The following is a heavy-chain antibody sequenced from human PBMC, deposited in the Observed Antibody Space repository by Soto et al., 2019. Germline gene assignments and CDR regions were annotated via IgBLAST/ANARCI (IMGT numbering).Heavy chain of an antibody. J-gene: IGHJ1*01. V-gene: IGHV3-11*01. D-gene: IGHD2-2*01. CDR1: GFTFSDYY. Sequence: QVQLVESGGGLVKPGGSLRLSCAASGFTFSDYYMSWIRQAPGKGLEWVSYISSSGSTIYYAGSVKGRLTFSRDNAKNSLYLQMNSLRAEDTAVYYCARGGYCSSTSCYPQYFQYWGQGTLVTVSS. CDR2: ISSSGSTI. CDR3: ARGGYCSSTSCYPQYFQY.